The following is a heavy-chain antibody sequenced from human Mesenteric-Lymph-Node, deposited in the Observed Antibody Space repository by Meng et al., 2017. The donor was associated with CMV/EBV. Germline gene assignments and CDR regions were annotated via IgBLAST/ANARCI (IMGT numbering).Heavy chain of an antibody. CDR3: TRVPWNYDVWNNPHYTPSQYYGMDV. V-gene: IGHV3-48*03. D-gene: IGHD3-3*01. CDR2: ISAAGTTI. Sequence: GESLKISCEVSGFSFSDYEMNWVRQAPGKGLEWVSYISAAGTTIYYADSVKGRFTISRDSAKNSLHLQMNSLRAADTAVYYCTRVPWNYDVWNNPHYTPSQYYGMDVWGQGTTVTVSS. J-gene: IGHJ6*02. CDR1: GFSFSDYE.